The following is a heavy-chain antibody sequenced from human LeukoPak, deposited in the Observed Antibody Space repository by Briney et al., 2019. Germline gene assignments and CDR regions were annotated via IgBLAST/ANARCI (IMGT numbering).Heavy chain of an antibody. CDR1: GYTFTSNA. V-gene: IGHV1-3*04. D-gene: IGHD6-13*01. J-gene: IGHJ5*02. Sequence: ASVKVSCEASGYTFTSNAMHWVRQAPGQRPEWMGWINTGNGNTKYSQKFQGRVTISGDTSANTAYMEVSSLRSEDTAVYYCARGAAEGLDRWGQGTLVTVSS. CDR2: INTGNGNT. CDR3: ARGAAEGLDR.